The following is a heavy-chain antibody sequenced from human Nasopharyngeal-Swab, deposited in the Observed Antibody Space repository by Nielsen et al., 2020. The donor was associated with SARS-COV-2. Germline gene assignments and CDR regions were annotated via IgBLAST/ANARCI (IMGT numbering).Heavy chain of an antibody. V-gene: IGHV3-74*01. CDR2: ISGSGGST. J-gene: IGHJ4*02. CDR3: ARDVGDYYDSSGTFDY. Sequence: WIRQPPGKGLEWVSAISGSGGSTSYADSVKGRFTISRDNAKNTLYLQMNSLRAEDTAVYYCARDVGDYYDSSGTFDYWGQGTLVTVSS. D-gene: IGHD3-22*01.